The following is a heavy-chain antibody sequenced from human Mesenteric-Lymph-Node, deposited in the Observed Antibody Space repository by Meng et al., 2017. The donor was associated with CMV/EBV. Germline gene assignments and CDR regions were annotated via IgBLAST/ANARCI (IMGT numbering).Heavy chain of an antibody. V-gene: IGHV3-49*04. CDR2: IRSKAFGGTI. D-gene: IGHD1-1*01. Sequence: GESLKISCTASGFTVSSNYMSWVRQAPGKGLEWVGYIRSKAFGGTIEYAASVKGRFILSRDDSNNMAYLRMNSLTFEDTAVYYCGFSLGIQYFDYWGLGALVTVSS. J-gene: IGHJ4*02. CDR1: GFTVSSNY. CDR3: GFSLGIQYFDY.